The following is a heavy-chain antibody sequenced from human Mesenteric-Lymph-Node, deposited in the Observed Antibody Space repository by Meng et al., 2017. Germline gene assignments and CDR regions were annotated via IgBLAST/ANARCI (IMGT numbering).Heavy chain of an antibody. CDR1: GGSISSGDYY. Sequence: QVHLQESGPGLVKPSQPLSLTCTVSGGSISSGDYYWSWIRQPPGKGLEWIGYIYYSGSTYYNPSLKSRVTISVDTSKNQFSLKLSSVTAADTAVYYCARVGWRQWSFDLWGRGTLVTVSS. V-gene: IGHV4-30-4*01. CDR3: ARVGWRQWSFDL. J-gene: IGHJ2*01. D-gene: IGHD5-18*01. CDR2: IYYSGST.